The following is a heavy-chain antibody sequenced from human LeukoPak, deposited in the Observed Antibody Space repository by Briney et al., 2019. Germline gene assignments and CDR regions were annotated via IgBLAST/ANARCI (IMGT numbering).Heavy chain of an antibody. J-gene: IGHJ4*02. D-gene: IGHD4-17*01. CDR2: IYHSGST. V-gene: IGHV4-34*01. CDR1: GGSFSGYY. CDR3: ARDNYGDYVAGTGDY. Sequence: PAETQSHTCAVYGGSFSGYYWSWIRQPPGKGLEWIGEIYHSGSTNYNPSLKSRVTISVDTSKNQFSLKLSSVTAADTAVYYCARDNYGDYVAGTGDYWGQGTLVTVSS.